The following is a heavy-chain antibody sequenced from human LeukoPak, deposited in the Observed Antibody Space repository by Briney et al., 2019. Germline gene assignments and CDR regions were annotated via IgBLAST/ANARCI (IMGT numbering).Heavy chain of an antibody. J-gene: IGHJ4*02. V-gene: IGHV3-64D*09. CDR2: ISSNGGST. D-gene: IGHD2-15*01. CDR3: VDCSGGSCPY. CDR1: GFTFSSYA. Sequence: GGSLRLSCSASGFTFSSYAMHWVRQAPGKGLEYVSAISSNGGSTYYADSVKGRFTISRDNSKNTLYLQMSSLRAEDTAVHYCVDCSGGSCPYWGQGTLVTVSS.